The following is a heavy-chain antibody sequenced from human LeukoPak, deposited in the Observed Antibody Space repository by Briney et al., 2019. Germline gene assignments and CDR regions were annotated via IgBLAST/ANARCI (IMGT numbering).Heavy chain of an antibody. CDR1: GFAFNNYA. Sequence: GGSLRPSCAASGFAFNNYAMSWVRQAPGKGLEWVSAISGDGDATKYADSVKGRFTISRDNSKNTLSLQMNGLRVEDTAVYYCAKSDCGTIGCKLLNYWGQGTLVTVSS. D-gene: IGHD2-21*01. CDR2: ISGDGDAT. J-gene: IGHJ4*02. CDR3: AKSDCGTIGCKLLNY. V-gene: IGHV3-23*01.